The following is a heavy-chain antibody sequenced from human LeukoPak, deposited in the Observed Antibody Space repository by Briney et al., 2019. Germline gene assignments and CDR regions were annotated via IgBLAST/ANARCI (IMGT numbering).Heavy chain of an antibody. CDR3: AKDYLPEGYWSGGSCYTVFDY. Sequence: GGSLRLSCAASGFTFSSYAMSWVRQAPGKGLEWVSLISGDGGSTYYADSVKGRFTISRDNSKNSLYLQMNSLRTEDTALYYCAKDYLPEGYWSGGSCYTVFDYWGQGTLVTVSS. V-gene: IGHV3-43*02. J-gene: IGHJ4*02. CDR2: ISGDGGST. D-gene: IGHD2-15*01. CDR1: GFTFSSYA.